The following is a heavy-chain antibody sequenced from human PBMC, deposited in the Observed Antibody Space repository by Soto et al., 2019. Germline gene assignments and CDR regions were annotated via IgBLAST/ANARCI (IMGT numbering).Heavy chain of an antibody. CDR2: ISAYNGNT. V-gene: IGHV1-18*04. J-gene: IGHJ6*02. CDR1: GYTFTSYG. CDR3: AREIAAAGTSYYYYGMDV. D-gene: IGHD6-13*01. Sequence: ASVKVSCKASGYTFTSYGISWVRQAPGQGLEWMGWISAYNGNTNYAQKLQGRVTMTTDTSTSTAYMELRSLRSDDTAVYYCAREIAAAGTSYYYYGMDVWGQGATVTVS.